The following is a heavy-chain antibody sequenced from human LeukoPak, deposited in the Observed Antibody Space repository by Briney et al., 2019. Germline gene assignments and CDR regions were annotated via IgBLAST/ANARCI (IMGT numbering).Heavy chain of an antibody. Sequence: GGSLRLSCAASGFTFSSYWMHWVRQAPGEGLVWVSRINTDGSSTSYADSVRGRFTFSRDNAKNTLYLQMNSLRAEDTAVYYCARDLYTLNSWGQGTLVTVSS. CDR1: GFTFSSYW. D-gene: IGHD3-16*01. V-gene: IGHV3-74*01. CDR3: ARDLYTLNS. CDR2: INTDGSST. J-gene: IGHJ5*02.